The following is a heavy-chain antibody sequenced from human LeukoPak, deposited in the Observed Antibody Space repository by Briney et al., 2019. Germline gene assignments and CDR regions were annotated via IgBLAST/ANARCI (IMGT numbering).Heavy chain of an antibody. CDR3: ARHGILHHGSGLYYYMDY. D-gene: IGHD3-10*01. J-gene: IGHJ4*02. Sequence: SETLSLTCTVSGGSVSSYYWSWIRQPAGKGLEWIGRIYNNGKTNYIPSLRCRVTISLDTSKNQFSLKLSSVTAADTAVYYCARHGILHHGSGLYYYMDYWGQGTLVTVSS. CDR2: IYNNGKT. V-gene: IGHV4-4*07. CDR1: GGSVSSYY.